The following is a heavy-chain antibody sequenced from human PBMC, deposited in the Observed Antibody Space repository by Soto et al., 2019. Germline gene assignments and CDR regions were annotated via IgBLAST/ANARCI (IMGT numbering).Heavy chain of an antibody. CDR2: IYWDDDK. Sequence: QITLKESGPTLVRPTQTLTLTCTFSGFSLSSSGVGVGWIRQPPGKALEWLALIYWDDDKRYSPSLKSRLTITKDTSKNQVVLTLTKLDTVDTATYYCARGGWTTYYSPGFDYWGQGTLVTVSS. J-gene: IGHJ4*02. V-gene: IGHV2-5*02. CDR3: ARGGWTTYYSPGFDY. CDR1: GFSLSSSGVG. D-gene: IGHD3-10*01.